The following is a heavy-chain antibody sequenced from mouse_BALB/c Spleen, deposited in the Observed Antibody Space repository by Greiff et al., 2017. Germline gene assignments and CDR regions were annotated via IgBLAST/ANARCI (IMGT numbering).Heavy chain of an antibody. J-gene: IGHJ4*01. Sequence: EVQLQQSGAELVKPGASVKLSCTASGFNIKDTYMHWVKQRPEQGLEWIGRIDPANGNTKYDPKFQGKATITAATSSNTAYLQLSRLTSEDTAVYYCARSYGNFPVYYYAIDYWGQGTSVTVSS. CDR2: IDPANGNT. D-gene: IGHD2-1*01. CDR3: ARSYGNFPVYYYAIDY. CDR1: GFNIKDTY. V-gene: IGHV14-3*02.